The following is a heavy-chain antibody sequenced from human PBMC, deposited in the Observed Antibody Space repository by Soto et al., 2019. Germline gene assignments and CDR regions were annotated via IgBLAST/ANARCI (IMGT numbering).Heavy chain of an antibody. D-gene: IGHD3-22*01. J-gene: IGHJ4*02. CDR3: ARDGGSGYQYFFDY. CDR1: GGSISSYY. CDR2: IYYSGST. Sequence: SETLSLTCTVSGGSISSYYWSWIRQPPGKGLEWIGYIYYSGSTNYNPSLKSRVTISVDTSKNQFSLKLSSVTAADTAVYYCARDGGSGYQYFFDYWGLGTLGTGAS. V-gene: IGHV4-59*01.